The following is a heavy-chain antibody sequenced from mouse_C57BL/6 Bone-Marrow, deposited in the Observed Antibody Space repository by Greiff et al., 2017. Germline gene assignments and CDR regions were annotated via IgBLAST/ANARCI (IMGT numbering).Heavy chain of an antibody. J-gene: IGHJ2*01. V-gene: IGHV5-6*01. CDR3: ARQFSYSNYDYFDY. CDR2: ISSGGSYT. CDR1: GFTFSSYG. D-gene: IGHD2-5*01. Sequence: DVHLVESGGDLVKPGGSLKLSCAASGFTFSSYGMSWVRQTPDKRLEWVATISSGGSYTYYPDSVKGRFTISRDNAKNTLYLQMSSLKSEDTAMYYCARQFSYSNYDYFDYGGQGTTLTVSS.